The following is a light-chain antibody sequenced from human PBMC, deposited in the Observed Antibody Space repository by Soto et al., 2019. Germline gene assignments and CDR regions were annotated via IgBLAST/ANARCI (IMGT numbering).Light chain of an antibody. V-gene: IGKV3-11*01. CDR1: QSVSSS. Sequence: EIVLTQSPATLSLSPGERATLSCRASQSVSSSLDWYQQKPGQAPRLLIYDASNRATGIPARFSGSASGTDFTLTISSLEAEDFAVYYCQQRGNWPLTFGGGTKVEIK. CDR3: QQRGNWPLT. J-gene: IGKJ4*01. CDR2: DAS.